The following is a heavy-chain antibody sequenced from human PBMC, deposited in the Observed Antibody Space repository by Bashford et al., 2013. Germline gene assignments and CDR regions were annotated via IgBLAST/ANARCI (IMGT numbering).Heavy chain of an antibody. Sequence: VRQAPGKGLEWVASIKQDGTTKYYADSVKGRFTMSRDNAKSTVYLQVNSLRVEDTAVYYCAKDARAGTLDYFYGLDVWGQGTTVTVSS. J-gene: IGHJ6*02. D-gene: IGHD1-1*01. V-gene: IGHV3-7*01. CDR2: IKQDGTTK. CDR3: AKDARAGTLDYFYGLDV.